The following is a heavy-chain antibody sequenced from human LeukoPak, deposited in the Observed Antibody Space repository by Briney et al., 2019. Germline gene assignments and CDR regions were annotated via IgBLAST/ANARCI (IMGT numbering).Heavy chain of an antibody. Sequence: PSETLSLTCTVSGGSISSGGYYWSWIRQHPGKGLEWIGYIYYSGSTYYNPSLKSRVTISVDTSKNQFSLKLSSVTAADTAVYYCARSPEPQQLAPARFDPWGQGTLVTVSS. CDR3: ARSPEPQQLAPARFDP. J-gene: IGHJ5*02. V-gene: IGHV4-31*03. D-gene: IGHD6-13*01. CDR1: GGSISSGGYY. CDR2: IYYSGST.